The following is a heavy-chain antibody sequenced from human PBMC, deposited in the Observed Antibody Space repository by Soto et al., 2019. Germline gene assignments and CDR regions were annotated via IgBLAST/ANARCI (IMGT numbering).Heavy chain of an antibody. CDR1: GYTFINYH. V-gene: IGHV1-18*01. D-gene: IGHD5-12*01. Sequence: QVQLVQSGGEVKKPGASVTVSCKASGYTFINYHITWVRQAPGQGLEWMAWINTYNGMTDYAQKFQGRVTMTRDTSPSTAYMELRNLGSDDTAVYFCPKSPRGEMATDWGQGTLVTVSS. CDR3: PKSPRGEMATD. J-gene: IGHJ4*02. CDR2: INTYNGMT.